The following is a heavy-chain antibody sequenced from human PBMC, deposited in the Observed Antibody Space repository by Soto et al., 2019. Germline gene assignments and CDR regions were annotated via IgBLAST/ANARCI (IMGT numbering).Heavy chain of an antibody. V-gene: IGHV4-34*01. CDR3: ARDKITGLFDY. Sequence: SETLSLTCAVYGGSCSCYYLTWIRQPPGTGLEWIGEINHSGSTNYNPSLKSRVTISVDTSKNQFSLKLTSVTAADTAVYYCARDKITGLFDYWGQGTLVTVSS. CDR2: INHSGST. D-gene: IGHD2-8*02. CDR1: GGSCSCYY. J-gene: IGHJ4*02.